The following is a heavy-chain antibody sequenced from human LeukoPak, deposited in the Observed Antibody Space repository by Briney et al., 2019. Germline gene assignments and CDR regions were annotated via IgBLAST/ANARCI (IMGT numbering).Heavy chain of an antibody. CDR1: GGSISSYY. V-gene: IGHV4-59*01. J-gene: IGHJ5*02. D-gene: IGHD3-10*01. CDR3: ARVHSITMVRGLISGFDP. CDR2: IYYSGST. Sequence: PSETLSLTCTVSGGSISSYYWSWIRQPPGKGLEWIGYIYYSGSTNYNPSLKSRVTISVDTSKNQFSLKLSSVTAADTAVYYCARVHSITMVRGLISGFDPWGQGTLVTVSS.